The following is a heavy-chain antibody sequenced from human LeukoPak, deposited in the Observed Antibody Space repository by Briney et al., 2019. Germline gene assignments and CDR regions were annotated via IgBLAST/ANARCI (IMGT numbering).Heavy chain of an antibody. CDR1: GYTFTGYY. D-gene: IGHD6-19*01. CDR3: ARVSGWYSNWFDP. V-gene: IGHV1-2*02. J-gene: IGHJ5*02. CDR2: INPDSGST. Sequence: ASVKVSCKASGYTFTGYYMHWVRQAPGQGLEWMGWINPDSGSTNYAQKFQGRVTMTRDTSISTAYMELSRLRSDDTAVYYCARVSGWYSNWFDPWGQGTLVTVSS.